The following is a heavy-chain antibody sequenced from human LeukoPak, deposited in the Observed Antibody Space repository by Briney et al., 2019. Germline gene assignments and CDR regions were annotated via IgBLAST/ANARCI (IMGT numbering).Heavy chain of an antibody. Sequence: ASVKVSCKVSGYTLTELSMHWVRQAPGKGLEWMGGFDPEDGETIYAQKFQGRVTITRDTSASTAYMELSSLRSEDTAVYYCARGPPYEGPAARFDPWGQGILVTVSS. CDR1: GYTLTELS. CDR3: ARGPPYEGPAARFDP. V-gene: IGHV1-24*01. CDR2: FDPEDGET. J-gene: IGHJ5*02. D-gene: IGHD2-2*01.